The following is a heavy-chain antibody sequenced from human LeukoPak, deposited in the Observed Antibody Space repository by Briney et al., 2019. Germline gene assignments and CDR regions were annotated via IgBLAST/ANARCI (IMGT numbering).Heavy chain of an antibody. Sequence: GRSLRLSCAASGFTFSSYGMHWVRQAPGKGLEWVAVISYDGSNKYYADSVKGRFTISRDNSKNTLYLQMNSLRAEDTAVYYCAKKAYYGSGSYQHDYWGQGTLVTVSS. CDR3: AKKAYYGSGSYQHDY. V-gene: IGHV3-30*18. CDR2: ISYDGSNK. D-gene: IGHD3-10*01. J-gene: IGHJ4*02. CDR1: GFTFSSYG.